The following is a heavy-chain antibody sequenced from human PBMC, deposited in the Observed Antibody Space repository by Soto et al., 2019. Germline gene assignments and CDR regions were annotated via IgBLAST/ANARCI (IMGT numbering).Heavy chain of an antibody. Sequence: SETLSFTCTVSRGSISSGTNYWAWILQPPGKGLEWIANIYYSGRTFYNPSLKSRVTISLETSKNQFSLKLRSVTAADTAVYYCARDEAGWYFDSLAPGTLVT. CDR3: ARDEAGWYFDS. J-gene: IGHJ4*02. D-gene: IGHD6-25*01. CDR2: IYYSGRT. CDR1: RGSISSGTNY. V-gene: IGHV4-39*02.